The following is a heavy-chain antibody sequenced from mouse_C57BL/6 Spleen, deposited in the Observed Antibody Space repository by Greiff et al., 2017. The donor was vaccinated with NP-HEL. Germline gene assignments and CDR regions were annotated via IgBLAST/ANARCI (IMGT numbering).Heavy chain of an antibody. Sequence: QVQLKQSGAELVRPGTSVKVSCKASGYAFTNYLIEWVKQRPGQGLEWIGVINPGSGGTNYNEKFKGKATLTADKSSSTAYMQLSSLTSEDSAVYFCARSGGTTAPPWGQGTLVTVSA. D-gene: IGHD1-2*01. CDR1: GYAFTNYL. CDR2: INPGSGGT. CDR3: ARSGGTTAPP. J-gene: IGHJ3*01. V-gene: IGHV1-54*01.